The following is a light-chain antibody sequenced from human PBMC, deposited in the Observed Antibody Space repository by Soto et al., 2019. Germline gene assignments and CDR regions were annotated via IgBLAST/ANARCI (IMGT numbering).Light chain of an antibody. CDR3: QRRYRTTWT. Sequence: DIEMTQSPSSLPASVGDRVTITCRASQTIREYLNWYQQRPGKAPNLLISGASRLESGVPSRFGGSGSGTDFTLTISSLQPVDSATYFCQRRYRTTWTFGQGTNLEIK. V-gene: IGKV1-39*01. CDR1: QTIREY. CDR2: GAS. J-gene: IGKJ2*01.